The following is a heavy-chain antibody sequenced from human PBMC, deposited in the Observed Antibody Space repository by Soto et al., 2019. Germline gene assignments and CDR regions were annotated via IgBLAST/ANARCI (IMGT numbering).Heavy chain of an antibody. Sequence: PSETLSLTCTVSGGSISSSSYYWGWIRQPPGKGLEWIGSIYYSGSTYYNPSLKSRVTISVDTSKNQFSLKLSSVTAADTAVYYCARHYYGSGSYYRPLNWFDPWGQGTLVTVSS. CDR2: IYYSGST. CDR3: ARHYYGSGSYYRPLNWFDP. D-gene: IGHD3-10*01. CDR1: GGSISSSSYY. J-gene: IGHJ5*02. V-gene: IGHV4-39*01.